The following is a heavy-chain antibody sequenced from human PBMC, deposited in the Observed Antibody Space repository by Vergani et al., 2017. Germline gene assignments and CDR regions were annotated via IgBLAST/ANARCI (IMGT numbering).Heavy chain of an antibody. D-gene: IGHD6-13*01. CDR2: IYPGDSDT. CDR1: GYSFTNYW. V-gene: IGHV5-51*01. CDR3: ARHVPTPDIAAAPFDY. Sequence: EVQLVQSGAEVKKPGESLKISCKGSGYSFTNYWIVWVRQMPGKGLEWMGIIYPGDSDTRYSPSFQGQVTISADKSISTAYLQWSSLKASDTAMYYCARHVPTPDIAAAPFDYWGQGTLVTVSS. J-gene: IGHJ4*02.